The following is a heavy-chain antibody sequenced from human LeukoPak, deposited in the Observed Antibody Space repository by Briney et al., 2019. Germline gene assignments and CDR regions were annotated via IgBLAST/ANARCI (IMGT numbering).Heavy chain of an antibody. CDR2: INPNSGGT. Sequence: ASVKVSCKASGYTFTSYYMHWVRQAPGQGLEWMGWINPNSGGTNYAQKFQGRVTMTRDTSISTAYMELSRLRSDDTAVYYCARGGLRVPAATFPYYYYYMDVWGKGTTVTISS. V-gene: IGHV1-2*02. CDR3: ARGGLRVPAATFPYYYYYMDV. D-gene: IGHD2-2*01. CDR1: GYTFTSYY. J-gene: IGHJ6*03.